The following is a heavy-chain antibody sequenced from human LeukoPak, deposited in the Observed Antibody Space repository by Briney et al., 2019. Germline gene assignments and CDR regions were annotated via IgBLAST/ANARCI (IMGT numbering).Heavy chain of an antibody. CDR1: GYTFTGYY. J-gene: IGHJ3*02. Sequence: ASVKVSCKASGYTFTGYYMHWVRQAPGQGLEWMGWINPNSGSTNYAQKFQGRVTMTRDTSISTAYMELSRLRSDDTAVYYCARDRTTRLDAFDIWGQGTMVTVSS. D-gene: IGHD4-17*01. V-gene: IGHV1-2*02. CDR2: INPNSGST. CDR3: ARDRTTRLDAFDI.